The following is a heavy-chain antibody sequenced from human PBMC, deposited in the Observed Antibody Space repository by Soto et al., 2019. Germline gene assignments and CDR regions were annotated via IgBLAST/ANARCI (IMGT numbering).Heavy chain of an antibody. CDR2: INHSGST. CDR1: GGSFSGYY. V-gene: IGHV4-34*01. Sequence: ASETLSLTCAVYGGSFSGYYWSWIRQPPGKGLEWIGEINHSGSTNYNPSLKSRVTISVDTSKNQFSLKLSSVTAADTAVYYCARGGGVPAAIRTYYFDYWGQGTLVTVSS. D-gene: IGHD2-2*02. J-gene: IGHJ4*02. CDR3: ARGGGVPAAIRTYYFDY.